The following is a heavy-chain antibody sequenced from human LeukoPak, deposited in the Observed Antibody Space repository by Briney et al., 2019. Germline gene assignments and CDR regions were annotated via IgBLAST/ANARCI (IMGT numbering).Heavy chain of an antibody. J-gene: IGHJ6*04. CDR3: ARDFKQQLVSFYYYGMDV. Sequence: PGGSLRLSCAASGFTLSSYSMNWVRQAQGNGLECVSSISSSSSYIYYADSVKGRSTISRDNAKNSLYLQMNSLRAEDTAVYYCARDFKQQLVSFYYYGMDVWGKGTTVTVSS. CDR1: GFTLSSYS. V-gene: IGHV3-21*01. D-gene: IGHD6-13*01. CDR2: ISSSSSYI.